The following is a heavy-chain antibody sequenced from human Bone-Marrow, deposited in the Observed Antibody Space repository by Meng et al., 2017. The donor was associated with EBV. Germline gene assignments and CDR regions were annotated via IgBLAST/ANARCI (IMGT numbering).Heavy chain of an antibody. D-gene: IGHD3-16*02. J-gene: IGHJ5*02. CDR2: ISSSSSYI. CDR3: ARDSMITFGGVIAPNWFDP. Sequence: EVQLVESGGGLVKPGGSLRLSCAASGFTFSSYSMNWVRQAPGKGLEWVSSISSSSSYIYYADSVKGRFTISRDNAKNSLYLQMNSLRAEDTAVYYCARDSMITFGGVIAPNWFDPWGQGTLGTVSS. CDR1: GFTFSSYS. V-gene: IGHV3-21*01.